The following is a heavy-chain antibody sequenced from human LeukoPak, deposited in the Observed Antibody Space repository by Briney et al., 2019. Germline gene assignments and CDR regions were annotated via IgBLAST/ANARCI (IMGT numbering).Heavy chain of an antibody. J-gene: IGHJ4*02. CDR3: ARDPLGSFCSGGRCHLGNYFDY. D-gene: IGHD2-15*01. Sequence: GGSLRLSCAASGFTFSSYSMNWVRQAPGKGLEWVSSISSSSSYIYYADSVKGRFTISRDNAKNSLYLQMNSLRAEDTAVYYCARDPLGSFCSGGRCHLGNYFDYWGQGILVTVSS. CDR2: ISSSSSYI. V-gene: IGHV3-21*01. CDR1: GFTFSSYS.